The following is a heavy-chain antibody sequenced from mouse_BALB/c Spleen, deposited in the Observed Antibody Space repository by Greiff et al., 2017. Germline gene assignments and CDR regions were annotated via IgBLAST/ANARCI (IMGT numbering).Heavy chain of an antibody. CDR3: TKTTVVARGWYFDV. Sequence: DVKLQESGGGLVQPGGSMKLSCVASGFTFSNYWMNWVRQSPEKGLEWVAEIRLKSNNYATHYAESVKGRFTISRDDSKSSVYLQMNNLRAEDTGIYYCTKTTVVARGWYFDVWGAGTTVTVSS. D-gene: IGHD1-1*01. CDR2: IRLKSNNYAT. V-gene: IGHV6-6*02. CDR1: GFTFSNYW. J-gene: IGHJ1*01.